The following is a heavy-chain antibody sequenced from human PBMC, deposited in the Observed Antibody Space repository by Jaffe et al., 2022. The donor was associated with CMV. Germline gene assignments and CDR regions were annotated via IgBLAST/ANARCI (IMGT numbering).Heavy chain of an antibody. J-gene: IGHJ4*02. D-gene: IGHD5-12*01. CDR2: IYYSGST. CDR3: ASGDPFRSASHEWLRPFDY. CDR1: GGSISSSSYY. Sequence: QLQLQESGPGLVKPSETLSLTCTVSGGSISSSSYYWGWIRQPPGKGLEWIGSIYYSGSTYYNPSLKSRVTISVDTSKNQFSLKLSSVTAADTAVYYCASGDPFRSASHEWLRPFDYWGQGTLVTVSS. V-gene: IGHV4-39*01.